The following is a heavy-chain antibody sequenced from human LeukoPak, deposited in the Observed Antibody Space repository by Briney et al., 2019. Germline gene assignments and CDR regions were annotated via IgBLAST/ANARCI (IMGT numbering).Heavy chain of an antibody. CDR2: ISGYNGNT. D-gene: IGHD6-19*01. CDR1: GYTFTNYG. V-gene: IGHV1-18*01. Sequence: ASVKVSCKASGYTFTNYGISWVRQAPGQGLEWMGWISGYNGNTNYAQNLQGRVTVTTDTSTSTAYMELRSLRSDDTAVYYCARWSGGSDWLYHYGMDVWGQGTTVTVSS. J-gene: IGHJ6*02. CDR3: ARWSGGSDWLYHYGMDV.